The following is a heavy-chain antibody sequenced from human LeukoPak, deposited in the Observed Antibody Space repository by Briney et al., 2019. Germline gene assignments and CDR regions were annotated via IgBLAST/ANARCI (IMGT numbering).Heavy chain of an antibody. J-gene: IGHJ4*02. V-gene: IGHV3-30-3*01. CDR3: ARGGVNRDGDCHY. CDR2: ISYDGSNK. Sequence: GGSLRLSCAASGFTFSSYELHWVRQAPGKGLEWVAVISYDGSNKYYADSVKGRFTISRDNSKNTLYLQMNSLRAEDTAVYYCARGGVNRDGDCHYWGQGTLVTVSS. D-gene: IGHD2-21*02. CDR1: GFTFSSYE.